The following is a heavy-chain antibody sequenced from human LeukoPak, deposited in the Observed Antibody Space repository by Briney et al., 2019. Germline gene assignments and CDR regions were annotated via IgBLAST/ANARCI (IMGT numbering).Heavy chain of an antibody. CDR1: GFTVSSNY. V-gene: IGHV3-66*01. CDR3: AREIIWFGELSWFDP. CDR2: IYSGGST. Sequence: GGSLRLSCAASGFTVSSNYMSWVRQAPGKGLEWVSVIYSGGSTYYADSVKGRFTISRDNSKNTLYLQMNSLRAEDAAVYYWAREIIWFGELSWFDPWGQGTLVTVSS. J-gene: IGHJ5*02. D-gene: IGHD3-10*01.